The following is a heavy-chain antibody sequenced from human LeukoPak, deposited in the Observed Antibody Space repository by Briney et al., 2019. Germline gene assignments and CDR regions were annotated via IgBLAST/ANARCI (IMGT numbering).Heavy chain of an antibody. Sequence: PGGSLRLSCAASGFILSSYSINWVRQAPGKGLEWVSLIESGSSTYYAGSVRGRFTISRDNSKNTLYLQMSSLRAEETAVYYCAKQMTSAYYFDFWGQGTLVTVAS. D-gene: IGHD1/OR15-1a*01. CDR2: IESGSST. V-gene: IGHV3-21*04. CDR1: GFILSSYS. CDR3: AKQMTSAYYFDF. J-gene: IGHJ4*02.